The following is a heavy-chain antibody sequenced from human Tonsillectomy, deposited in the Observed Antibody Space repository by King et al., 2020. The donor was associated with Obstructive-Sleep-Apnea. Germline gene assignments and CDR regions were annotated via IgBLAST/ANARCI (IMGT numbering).Heavy chain of an antibody. CDR3: AKLPIYYYDTSGYPLDY. Sequence: DVQLVESGGGLVQPGGSLRLSCAASGFTFSNYAITWVRQAPGKGLEWVSTISGGGDSTYYADSVKGRFTISRDNSKNTLYLLMNSLRAEDTAVYYCAKLPIYYYDTSGYPLDYWVQGTLVTVSS. V-gene: IGHV3-23*04. J-gene: IGHJ4*02. CDR2: ISGGGDST. CDR1: GFTFSNYA. D-gene: IGHD3-22*01.